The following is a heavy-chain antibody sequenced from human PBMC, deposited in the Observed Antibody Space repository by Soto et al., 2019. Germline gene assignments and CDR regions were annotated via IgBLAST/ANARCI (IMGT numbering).Heavy chain of an antibody. J-gene: IGHJ4*02. CDR2: IYHSGST. V-gene: IGHV4-30-2*01. D-gene: IGHD3-22*01. CDR3: ARGRGGGVTMIVVSHFEY. Sequence: SETLSLTCAFSVGSISSGGYSCSWMRQPPWKGLEWIGYIYHSGSTYYNPSLKSRVTISVDRSKNQFSLKLSSVTAADTAVYYCARGRGGGVTMIVVSHFEYLGQGTLVSVSS. CDR1: VGSISSGGYS.